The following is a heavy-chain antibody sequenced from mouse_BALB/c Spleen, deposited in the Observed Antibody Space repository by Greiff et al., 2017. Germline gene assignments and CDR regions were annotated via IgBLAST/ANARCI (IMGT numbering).Heavy chain of an antibody. CDR1: GFNIKDYY. Sequence: VQLKESGAELVRSGPSVKLSCTASGFNIKDYYMHWVKQRPEQGLEWIGWIDPENGDTEYAPKFQGKATMTADTSSNTAYLQLSSLTSEDTAVYYCTRDDGYPAWWAYWGQGTLVTVSA. CDR2: IDPENGDT. V-gene: IGHV14-4*02. J-gene: IGHJ3*01. D-gene: IGHD2-3*01. CDR3: TRDDGYPAWWAY.